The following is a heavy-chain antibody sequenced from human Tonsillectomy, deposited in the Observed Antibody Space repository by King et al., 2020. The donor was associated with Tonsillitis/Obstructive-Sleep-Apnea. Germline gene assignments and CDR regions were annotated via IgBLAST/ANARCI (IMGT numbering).Heavy chain of an antibody. CDR3: ARDSPQDCSSTSCYGYYYYGMDV. CDR1: GYTFTSYY. V-gene: IGHV1-46*01. J-gene: IGHJ6*02. Sequence: QLVQSGAEVKKPGASVKVSCKASGYTFTSYYMHWVRQAPGQGLEWMGIINPSGGSTSYAQKFQGRVTMTRDTSTSTVYMELSSLRSEDTAVYYCARDSPQDCSSTSCYGYYYYGMDVWGQGTTVTVSS. D-gene: IGHD2-2*01. CDR2: INPSGGST.